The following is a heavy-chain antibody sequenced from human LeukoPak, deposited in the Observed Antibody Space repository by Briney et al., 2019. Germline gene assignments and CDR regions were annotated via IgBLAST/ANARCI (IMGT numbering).Heavy chain of an antibody. D-gene: IGHD3-10*01. CDR2: IYYSGST. CDR1: GGSISSSSYY. Sequence: SETLSLTCTVSGGSISSSSYYWDWIRQPPGKGLVWIGSIYYSGSTYYNPSLKSRVTISVDTSKNQFSLKLSSVPAADTAVYYCARVRGYYGSGSYSANDWGQGTLVTVSS. CDR3: ARVRGYYGSGSYSAND. J-gene: IGHJ4*02. V-gene: IGHV4-39*07.